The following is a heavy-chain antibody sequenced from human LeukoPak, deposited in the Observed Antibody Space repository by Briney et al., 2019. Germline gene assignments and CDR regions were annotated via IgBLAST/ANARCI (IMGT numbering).Heavy chain of an antibody. CDR2: IRYDGSNK. Sequence: GALRLSCAASGFTFSSYGMHWVRQAPGKGLEWVAFIRYDGSNKYYADSVKGRFTISRDNSKNTLYLQMNSLRAEDTAVYYCAKGRYGSGSYRLDYWGQGTLVTVSS. CDR3: AKGRYGSGSYRLDY. CDR1: GFTFSSYG. D-gene: IGHD3-10*01. V-gene: IGHV3-30*02. J-gene: IGHJ4*02.